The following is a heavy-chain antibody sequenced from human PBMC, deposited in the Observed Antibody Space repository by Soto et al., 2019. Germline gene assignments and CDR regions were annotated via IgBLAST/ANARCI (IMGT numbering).Heavy chain of an antibody. V-gene: IGHV1-18*04. J-gene: IGHJ4*02. D-gene: IGHD6-13*01. CDR2: IGAYNGNT. CDR3: ARDSSGYSSNLHDY. CDR1: GYTFTSYG. Sequence: SVKVSCKASGYTFTSYGISWVRQAPGQGLEWMGWIGAYNGNTNYAQKLQDRVTMTTDTSTSTAYMELRSLRSDDTAVYYCARDSSGYSSNLHDYWGQGTLVTVSS.